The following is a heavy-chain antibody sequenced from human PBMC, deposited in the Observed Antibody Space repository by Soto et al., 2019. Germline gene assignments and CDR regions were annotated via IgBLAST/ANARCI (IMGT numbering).Heavy chain of an antibody. Sequence: EVQLLESGGGLVQPGRSLRLSCAASGFTFSSYAMNWVRQAPGKGLEWVSAMSGTGGSTYYADSVKGRFTISRDNSQNPLYLHMNSLRVDDTAVFYCAKAGFSSAWSPSYFDYWGQGTLVTVSS. CDR3: AKAGFSSAWSPSYFDY. V-gene: IGHV3-23*01. J-gene: IGHJ4*02. CDR1: GFTFSSYA. CDR2: MSGTGGST. D-gene: IGHD6-19*01.